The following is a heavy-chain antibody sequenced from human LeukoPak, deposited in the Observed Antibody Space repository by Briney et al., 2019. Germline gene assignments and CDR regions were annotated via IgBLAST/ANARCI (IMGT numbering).Heavy chain of an antibody. CDR1: GYTFTSYG. D-gene: IGHD3-9*01. V-gene: IGHV1-18*01. CDR3: AREGKYYDILTGYYTGGGAFDI. Sequence: ASVKVSCKASGYTFTSYGISWVRQAPGQGLEWMGWISAYNGNTNYAQKLQGRVTMTTDTSTSTAYMELSRLRSDDTAVYYCAREGKYYDILTGYYTGGGAFDIWGQGTMVTVSS. J-gene: IGHJ3*02. CDR2: ISAYNGNT.